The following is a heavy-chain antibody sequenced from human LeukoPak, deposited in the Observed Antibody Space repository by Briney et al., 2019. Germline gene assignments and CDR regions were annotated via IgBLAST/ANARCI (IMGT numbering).Heavy chain of an antibody. CDR1: GYTFTGYY. CDR2: INPNSGGT. Sequence: ASVKVSCKASGYTFTGYYMHWVRQAPGQGLEWMGWINPNSGGTNYAQKFQGRVTMTRDTSISTAYMELSRLRSDDTAVYYCARVAVAGHPPWPGIDYWGQGTLVTVSS. D-gene: IGHD6-19*01. J-gene: IGHJ4*02. V-gene: IGHV1-2*02. CDR3: ARVAVAGHPPWPGIDY.